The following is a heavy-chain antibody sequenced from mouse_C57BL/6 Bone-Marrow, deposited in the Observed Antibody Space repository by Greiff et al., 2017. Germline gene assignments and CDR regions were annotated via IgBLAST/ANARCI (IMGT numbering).Heavy chain of an antibody. Sequence: VQLQQSGAELVRPGASVTLSCKASGYTFTDYEMHWVKQTPVHGLEWIGAIDPETGGTAYNQKFKGKAILTADKSSSTASMELRSLTSEDSAVYYCTRRRLLAFADWGQGTLVTVAA. V-gene: IGHV1-15*01. CDR1: GYTFTDYE. CDR2: IDPETGGT. CDR3: TRRRLLAFAD. D-gene: IGHD2-3*01. J-gene: IGHJ3*01.